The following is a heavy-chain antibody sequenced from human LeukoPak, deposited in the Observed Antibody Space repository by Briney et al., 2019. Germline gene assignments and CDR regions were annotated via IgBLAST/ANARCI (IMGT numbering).Heavy chain of an antibody. CDR3: ARVTPYCSGGSCYRIFYYFDY. CDR2: IKQDGSEK. J-gene: IGHJ4*02. V-gene: IGHV3-7*01. Sequence: GRSLRLSCAASGFTFSSYWMSWVRQAPGKGLEWVANIKQDGSEKYYVDSVKGRFTISRDNAKNSLYLQMNSLRAEDTAVYYCARVTPYCSGGSCYRIFYYFDYWGQGTLVTVSS. CDR1: GFTFSSYW. D-gene: IGHD2-15*01.